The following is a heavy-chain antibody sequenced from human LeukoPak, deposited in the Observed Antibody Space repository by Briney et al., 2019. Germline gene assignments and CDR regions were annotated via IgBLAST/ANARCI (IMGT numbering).Heavy chain of an antibody. V-gene: IGHV4-38-2*02. J-gene: IGHJ4*02. CDR2: IYHSGST. CDR3: AREIAVAGKEYYFDY. CDR1: GYSISSGYY. Sequence: SETLSLTWTVSGYSISSGYYWGWIRQPPGKGLEWIGSIYHSGSTYYNPSLKSRVTISVDTSKNQFPLKLSSVSAADTAVYYCAREIAVAGKEYYFDYWGQGTLVTVSS. D-gene: IGHD6-19*01.